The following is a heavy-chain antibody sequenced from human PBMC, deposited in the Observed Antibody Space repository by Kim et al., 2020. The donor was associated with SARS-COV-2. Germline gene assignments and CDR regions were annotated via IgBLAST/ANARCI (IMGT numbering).Heavy chain of an antibody. CDR3: ARDCSGGSCYFTYYYGMDV. Sequence: ASVKVSCKASGYTFTSYGISWVRQAPGQGLEWMGWISAYNGNTNYAQKLQGRVTMTTDTSTSTAYMELRSLRSDDTAVYYCARDCSGGSCYFTYYYGMDVWGQGTTVTVSS. CDR2: ISAYNGNT. CDR1: GYTFTSYG. J-gene: IGHJ6*02. D-gene: IGHD2-15*01. V-gene: IGHV1-18*01.